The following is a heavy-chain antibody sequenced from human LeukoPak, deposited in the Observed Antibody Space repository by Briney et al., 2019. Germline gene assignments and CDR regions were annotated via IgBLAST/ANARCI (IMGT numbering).Heavy chain of an antibody. D-gene: IGHD3-22*01. J-gene: IGHJ4*02. CDR3: AREEYFQDSNGYSYYFHS. Sequence: SETLSLTCTVSGGSIGWDYWSWIRQSAGKGLEWIGRIYKSGSTNSNPSFRRRVTMSVDTSKNQFSLHVTSVTAADTAVYYCAREEYFQDSNGYSYYFHSWGQGSLVT. CDR1: GGSIGWDY. CDR2: IYKSGST. V-gene: IGHV4-4*07.